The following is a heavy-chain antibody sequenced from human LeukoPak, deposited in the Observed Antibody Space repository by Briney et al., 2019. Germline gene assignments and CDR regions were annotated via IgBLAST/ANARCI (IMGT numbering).Heavy chain of an antibody. D-gene: IGHD6-13*01. CDR3: ARGRITAAGTGSHDAFDM. CDR2: TNSDASST. V-gene: IGHV3-74*01. Sequence: GGSLRLSCAASGFTFSTHWMHWVRQAPGKGLVWVSRTNSDASSTDYADSVKGRITISRDNAKNTLYLQMDSLRAEDTAVYYCARGRITAAGTGSHDAFDMWGQGTMVTVSS. CDR1: GFTFSTHW. J-gene: IGHJ3*02.